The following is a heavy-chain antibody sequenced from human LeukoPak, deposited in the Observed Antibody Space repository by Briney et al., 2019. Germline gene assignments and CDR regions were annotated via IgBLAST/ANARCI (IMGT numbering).Heavy chain of an antibody. Sequence: GGSLRLSCAASVFTFRNYRRTRVRPAPGKGLEWVSFISSSSSYIYYADAVKGRFTISRDNAKNSLYLQMNSLRAEDTAVYYCARGIDDFWSGLIDNWGQGILVTVSS. J-gene: IGHJ4*02. CDR1: VFTFRNYR. V-gene: IGHV3-21*04. D-gene: IGHD3-3*01. CDR2: ISSSSSYI. CDR3: ARGIDDFWSGLIDN.